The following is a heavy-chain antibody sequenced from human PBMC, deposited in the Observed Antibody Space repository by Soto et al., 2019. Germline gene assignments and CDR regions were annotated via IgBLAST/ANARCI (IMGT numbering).Heavy chain of an antibody. D-gene: IGHD2-2*01. V-gene: IGHV1-2*04. CDR3: ARGIVVVPAAMVDY. Sequence: ASVKVACKASGYSFTGKSMHWVRQAPGQGLEWMGWINPNNGDTNYSQKFQGWVTMTRDTSASTAYMELSSLRSEDTAVYYCARGIVVVPAAMVDYWGQGTLVTVSS. CDR1: GYSFTGKS. CDR2: INPNNGDT. J-gene: IGHJ4*02.